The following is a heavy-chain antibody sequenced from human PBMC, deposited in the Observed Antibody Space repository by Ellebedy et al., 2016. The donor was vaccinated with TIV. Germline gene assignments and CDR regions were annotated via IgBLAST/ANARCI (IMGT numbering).Heavy chain of an antibody. D-gene: IGHD3-10*01. CDR3: ARHHYYGTQEGNWFDP. CDR1: GGPITGSSVY. CDR2: IYDNGLT. Sequence: MPSETLSLTCTVSGGPITGSSVYWGWVRQAPGKGLEWISSIYDNGLTYYNPSLRSRVTMSVDTSKNQFSLKLNSVTPADTAVYYCARHHYYGTQEGNWFDPWGQGTLVTVSS. V-gene: IGHV4-39*01. J-gene: IGHJ5*02.